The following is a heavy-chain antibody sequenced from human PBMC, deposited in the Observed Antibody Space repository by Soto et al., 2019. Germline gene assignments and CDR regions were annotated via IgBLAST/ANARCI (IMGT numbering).Heavy chain of an antibody. D-gene: IGHD4-17*01. CDR3: AACHDYGDYEFGY. Sequence: SVKVSCKASGFTFTSPAVQWVRQARGQRLEWIGWIVVGSGNTNYAQKFQERVTITRDMSTSTAYMELSSLRSEDTAVYYCAACHDYGDYEFGYWGQGTLVTGLL. J-gene: IGHJ4*02. CDR1: GFTFTSPA. V-gene: IGHV1-58*01. CDR2: IVVGSGNT.